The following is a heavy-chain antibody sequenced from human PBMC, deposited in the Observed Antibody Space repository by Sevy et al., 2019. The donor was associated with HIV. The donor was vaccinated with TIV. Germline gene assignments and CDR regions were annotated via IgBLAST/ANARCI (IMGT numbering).Heavy chain of an antibody. Sequence: ASVKVSCKASGYTFTNYASSWVRQAPGQGLEWMGWISGFNGDTKNAERFQGRFTMTTDTSTKTAYMDLRSLRSDDTAVYYCVRGTTFYDFWTGGDYWGQGTLVTVSS. CDR3: VRGTTFYDFWTGGDY. J-gene: IGHJ4*02. D-gene: IGHD3-3*01. V-gene: IGHV1-18*01. CDR1: GYTFTNYA. CDR2: ISGFNGDT.